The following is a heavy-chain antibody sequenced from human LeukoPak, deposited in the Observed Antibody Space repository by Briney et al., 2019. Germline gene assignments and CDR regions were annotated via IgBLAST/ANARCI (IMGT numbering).Heavy chain of an antibody. Sequence: SEALSLTCTVSGGSISTFYWSWIRQPPGKGPEWIGYIYYSGSTNDNPSLKSRVTISVDTSKNQFSLKLNSVTAADTAVYYCARVGSYAFDIWGQGTVVTVSP. V-gene: IGHV4-59*01. CDR2: IYYSGST. CDR3: ARVGSYAFDI. CDR1: GGSISTFY. J-gene: IGHJ3*02.